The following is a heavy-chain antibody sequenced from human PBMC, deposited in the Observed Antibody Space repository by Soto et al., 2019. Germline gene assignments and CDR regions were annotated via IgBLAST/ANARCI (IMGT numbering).Heavy chain of an antibody. Sequence: EVQLVESGGGLVQPGGSLRLSCAASGFTFSGYWMSWVRQAPGKGLEWVTNIKQDGSEQFYVDSVKGRFTISRDNAKNPLYRHVHRLRAEHTAVYYWAREAVWGQGTTVTVSS. CDR2: IKQDGSEQ. CDR3: AREAV. CDR1: GFTFSGYW. V-gene: IGHV3-7*02. J-gene: IGHJ6*02.